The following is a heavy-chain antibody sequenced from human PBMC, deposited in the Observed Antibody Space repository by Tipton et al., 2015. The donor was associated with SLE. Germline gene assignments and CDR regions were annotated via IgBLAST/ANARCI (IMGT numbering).Heavy chain of an antibody. J-gene: IGHJ3*02. D-gene: IGHD4-17*01. Sequence: TLSLTCTVSGVSINSYYWSWIRQPAGKGLEWIGRIYTSGSTNYNPSLKSRVTMSVDTSKNQFSLKLSSVTAADTAAYYCARDRGYGETMDAFDIWGQGTMVTVSS. CDR2: IYTSGST. CDR3: ARDRGYGETMDAFDI. CDR1: GVSINSYY. V-gene: IGHV4-4*07.